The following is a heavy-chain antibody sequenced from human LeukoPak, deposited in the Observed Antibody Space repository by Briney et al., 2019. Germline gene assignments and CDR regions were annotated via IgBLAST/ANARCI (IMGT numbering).Heavy chain of an antibody. D-gene: IGHD1-1*01. CDR1: GVSINSGGYY. CDR3: ARIVSRNDWIRYFDY. CDR2: IYYSGST. J-gene: IGHJ4*02. V-gene: IGHV4-31*03. Sequence: PSQTLSLTCTVSGVSINSGGYYWSWIRQHPGKGLEWIGYIYYSGSTYYNPSLKSRVTISVDTSKNQSSLKLSSVTAADTAVYYCARIVSRNDWIRYFDYWGQGTLVTVSS.